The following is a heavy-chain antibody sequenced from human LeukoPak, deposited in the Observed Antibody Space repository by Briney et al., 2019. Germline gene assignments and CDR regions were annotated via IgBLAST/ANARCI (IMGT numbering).Heavy chain of an antibody. CDR1: GFTFSSYS. J-gene: IGHJ4*02. D-gene: IGHD3-10*01. V-gene: IGHV3-21*01. CDR2: ISSSSSYI. CDR3: ARQEVRGVPDN. Sequence: GGSLRLSCAASGFTFSSYSMNWVRQAPGKGLEWVSSISSSSSYIYYADSVKGRFTISRDNAKNSLYLQMNSLRAEDTAVYYCARQEVRGVPDNWGQGTLVTVSS.